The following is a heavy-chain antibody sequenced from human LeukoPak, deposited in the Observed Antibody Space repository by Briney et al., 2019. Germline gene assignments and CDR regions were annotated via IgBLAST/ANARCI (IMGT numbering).Heavy chain of an antibody. V-gene: IGHV1-69*13. CDR3: ARDPYPGSGEDY. CDR1: GGTFSSYA. D-gene: IGHD3-10*01. Sequence: SVKVSCKASGGTFSSYAISWVRQAPGQGLEWMGGIIPIFGTANYAQKFKGRVTITADESTSTAYMELSSLRSEDTAVYYCARDPYPGSGEDYWGQGTLVTVSS. CDR2: IIPIFGTA. J-gene: IGHJ4*02.